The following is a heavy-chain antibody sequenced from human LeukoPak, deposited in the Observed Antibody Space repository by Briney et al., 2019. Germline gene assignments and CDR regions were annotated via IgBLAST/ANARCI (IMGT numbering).Heavy chain of an antibody. V-gene: IGHV4-59*01. D-gene: IGHD4-11*01. CDR1: GGSFSGYY. CDR3: TRDRYSNYLDF. Sequence: PSETLSLTCAVYGGSFSGYYWSWIRQPPGKGLEWIGNVYYSGSANYNPSLKSRVTISIDTSKNQFSLKLSSVTAADTAVYYCTRDRYSNYLDFWGQGTLVTVSS. J-gene: IGHJ4*02. CDR2: VYYSGSA.